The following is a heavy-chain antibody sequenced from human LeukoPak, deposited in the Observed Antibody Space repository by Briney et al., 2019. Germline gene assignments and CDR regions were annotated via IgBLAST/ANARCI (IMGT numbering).Heavy chain of an antibody. CDR2: INPNSGGT. CDR3: ARSQGSSSWYFALNWFDP. CDR1: GYTFTGYD. D-gene: IGHD6-13*01. V-gene: IGHV1-2*02. Sequence: ASVKVSCKASGYTFTGYDMHWVRQAPGQGLEWMGWINPNSGGTNYAQKFQGRVTMTRDTSISTAYMELSRLRSDDTAVYYCARSQGSSSWYFALNWFDPWGQGTLVTVSP. J-gene: IGHJ5*02.